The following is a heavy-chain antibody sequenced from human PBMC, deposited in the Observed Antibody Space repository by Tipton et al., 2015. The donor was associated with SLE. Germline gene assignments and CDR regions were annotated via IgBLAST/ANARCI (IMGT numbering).Heavy chain of an antibody. D-gene: IGHD4-17*01. J-gene: IGHJ6*03. CDR1: GGSFSGYY. CDR3: ARGGLTYGYYYYMDV. Sequence: TLSLTCAVYGGSFSGYYWSWIRQPPGKGLEWIGKINHSGSTNYNPSLKSRVTMSVDTSKSQFSLKLGSVTAADTAVYYCARGGLTYGYYYYMDVWGKGTTVTVSS. V-gene: IGHV4-34*01. CDR2: INHSGST.